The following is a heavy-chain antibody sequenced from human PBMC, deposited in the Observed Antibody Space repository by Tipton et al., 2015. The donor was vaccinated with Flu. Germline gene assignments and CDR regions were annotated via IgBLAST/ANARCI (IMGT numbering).Heavy chain of an antibody. CDR2: IYYSGST. CDR1: GGSISSYY. D-gene: IGHD5-12*01. V-gene: IGHV4-59*01. Sequence: TLSLTCTVSGGSISSYYWSWIRQPPGKGLEWIGYIYYSGSTNYNPSLKGRVTISVGTSKNQFSLKLSSVTAADTAVYYCARGWATEYFQHWGQGTLVTVSS. J-gene: IGHJ1*01. CDR3: ARGWATEYFQH.